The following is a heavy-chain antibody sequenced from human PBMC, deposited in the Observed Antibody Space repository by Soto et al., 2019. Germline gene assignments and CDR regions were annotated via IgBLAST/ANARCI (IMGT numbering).Heavy chain of an antibody. V-gene: IGHV3-74*03. CDR3: ARSRYSGIYCDY. J-gene: IGHJ4*02. Sequence: EVQLVESGGGLIQPGGSLRLSCAASGFTFRGYWMHWVRQVPGKGLEWVLRINGDGSVTQCADSAKGRFTISRDNVNNTLHLQMDSLRAEDTAVYYCARSRYSGIYCDYWGQGVLVTVSS. CDR2: INGDGSVT. CDR1: GFTFRGYW. D-gene: IGHD6-13*01.